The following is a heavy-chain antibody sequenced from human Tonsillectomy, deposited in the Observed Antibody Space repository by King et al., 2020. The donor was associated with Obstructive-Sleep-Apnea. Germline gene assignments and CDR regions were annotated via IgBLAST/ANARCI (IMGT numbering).Heavy chain of an antibody. D-gene: IGHD3-10*01. CDR2: ISYDGSNK. Sequence: VQLVESGGGVVQPGRSLRLSCAASGFTFSSYAMHWVRQAPGKGLEWVAVISYDGSNKYYADSVKGRFTISRDNSKNTLYLQMNSLRAEDTAVYYCARDLIYYGSGSYYNVFSGMDVWGQGTTVTVSS. V-gene: IGHV3-30*04. CDR1: GFTFSSYA. CDR3: ARDLIYYGSGSYYNVFSGMDV. J-gene: IGHJ6*02.